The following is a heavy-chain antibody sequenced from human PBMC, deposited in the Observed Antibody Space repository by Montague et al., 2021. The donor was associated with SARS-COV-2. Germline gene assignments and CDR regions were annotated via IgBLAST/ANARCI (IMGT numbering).Heavy chain of an antibody. CDR1: GGSISSYY. J-gene: IGHJ2*01. Sequence: SETLSLTCTVSGGSISSYYWSWIRQPAGKGLEWIGRIYTSGSTNYNPSLKSRVTMSVDTSKNQFSLKLRSVTAADTAVYYCARDNAAGRRVFWWYFDLWGRGTLVTVSS. CDR2: IYTSGST. V-gene: IGHV4-4*07. D-gene: IGHD6-6*01. CDR3: ARDNAAGRRVFWWYFDL.